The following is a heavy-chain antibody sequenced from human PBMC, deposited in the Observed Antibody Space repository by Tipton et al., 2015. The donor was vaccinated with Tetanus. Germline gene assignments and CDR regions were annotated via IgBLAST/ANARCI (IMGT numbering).Heavy chain of an antibody. V-gene: IGHV3-33*01. CDR2: IWYDGSNK. J-gene: IGHJ4*02. Sequence: SLRLSCAASGFTFSSYGMHWVRQAPGKGLEWVAVIWYDGSNKYYADSVKGRFTISRDNSKNTLYLQMNSLRAEDTAVYYCARGGPSSGSDYWGQGTLVTVSS. D-gene: IGHD6-19*01. CDR3: ARGGPSSGSDY. CDR1: GFTFSSYG.